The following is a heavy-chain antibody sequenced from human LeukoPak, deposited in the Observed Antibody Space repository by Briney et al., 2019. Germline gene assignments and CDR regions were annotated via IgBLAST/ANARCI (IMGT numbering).Heavy chain of an antibody. CDR1: GGSVSSGSYY. CDR3: ARDGGYSYGYDY. J-gene: IGHJ4*02. CDR2: IYYGGST. Sequence: KTSETLSLTCTVSGGSVSSGSYYWSWIRQPPGKGLEWIGYIYYGGSTNYNPSLKSRVTISVDTSKNQFSLKLSSVTAADTAVYYCARDGGYSYGYDYWGQGTLVTVSS. V-gene: IGHV4-61*01. D-gene: IGHD5-18*01.